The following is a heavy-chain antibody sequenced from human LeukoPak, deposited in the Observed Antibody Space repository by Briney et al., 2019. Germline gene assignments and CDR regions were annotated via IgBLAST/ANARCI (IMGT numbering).Heavy chain of an antibody. J-gene: IGHJ4*02. Sequence: GASVKVSCKASGGTFSSYAISWVRQAPGQGLEWMGGIIPIFGTANYAQRFQGRVTITADESTSTAYMELSSLRSEDTAVYYCARDRGSDSSGYYCDYWGQGTLVTVSS. CDR1: GGTFSSYA. CDR2: IIPIFGTA. D-gene: IGHD3-22*01. CDR3: ARDRGSDSSGYYCDY. V-gene: IGHV1-69*13.